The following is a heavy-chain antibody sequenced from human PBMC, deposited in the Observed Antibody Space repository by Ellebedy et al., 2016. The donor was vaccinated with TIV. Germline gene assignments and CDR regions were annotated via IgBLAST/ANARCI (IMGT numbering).Heavy chain of an antibody. V-gene: IGHV1-18*01. CDR2: ISAYNGNT. D-gene: IGHD6-19*01. J-gene: IGHJ4*02. Sequence: ASVKVSCKASGYTFTSYGISWVRQAPGQGLEWLGWISAYNGNTNYAQKLQGRVTMTTDTSTSTAYMELRSLRSDDTAVYYCARDWTPRRPPYSSGWAMGYWGQGTLVTVSS. CDR3: ARDWTPRRPPYSSGWAMGY. CDR1: GYTFTSYG.